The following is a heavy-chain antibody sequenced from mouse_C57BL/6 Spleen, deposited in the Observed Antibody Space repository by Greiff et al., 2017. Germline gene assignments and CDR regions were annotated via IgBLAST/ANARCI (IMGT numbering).Heavy chain of an antibody. CDR1: GYTFTSYW. V-gene: IGHV1-7*01. Sequence: VQLQQSGAELAKPGASVKLSCKASGYTFTSYWMHWVKQRPGQGLEWIGYINPSSGYTKYNQKFKDKATVTADKSSSTAYMQLSSLTYEDSAVYYCANYDYDEGFAYWGQGTLVTVSA. D-gene: IGHD2-4*01. J-gene: IGHJ3*01. CDR2: INPSSGYT. CDR3: ANYDYDEGFAY.